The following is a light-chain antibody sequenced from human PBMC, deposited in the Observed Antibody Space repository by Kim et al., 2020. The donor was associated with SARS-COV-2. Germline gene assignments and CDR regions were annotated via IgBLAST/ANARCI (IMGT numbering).Light chain of an antibody. J-gene: IGKJ5*01. V-gene: IGKV3-20*01. Sequence: IVLTQSPATLSLSPGERGTLSCRATQSVRSDYVAWYQQTLGQPPRLLIYGACSRATGVPDRFSGSGSGTGFTLTISRLEPEDFAVYYCHQCGSSPITFGEGTRLEIK. CDR1: QSVRSDY. CDR2: GAC. CDR3: HQCGSSPIT.